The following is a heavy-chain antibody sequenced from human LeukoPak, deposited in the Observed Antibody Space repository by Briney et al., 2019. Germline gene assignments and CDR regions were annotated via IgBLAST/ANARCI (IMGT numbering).Heavy chain of an antibody. CDR2: IYYSGST. J-gene: IGHJ6*04. V-gene: IGHV4-59*08. CDR1: GGSISSYY. Sequence: SETLSLTCTVSGGSISSYYRSWIRQPPGKGLEWIGYIYYSGSTNYNPTLKSRVTISVDTSKNQFSLKLSSVTAADTAVYYCARLPHIEYYYYGMDVWGKGTTVTVSS. CDR3: ARLPHIEYYYYGMDV.